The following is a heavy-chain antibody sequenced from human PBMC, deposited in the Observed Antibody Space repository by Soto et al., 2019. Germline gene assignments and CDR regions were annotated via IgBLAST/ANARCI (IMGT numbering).Heavy chain of an antibody. CDR3: ARDNGIAVADIFDY. D-gene: IGHD6-19*01. V-gene: IGHV3-21*01. CDR2: ISSSSSYI. Sequence: PGGSLRLSCAASGFTFSSCSMNWVRQAPGKGLEWVSSISSSSSYIYYADSVKGRFTISRDNAKNSLYLQMNSLRAEDTAVYYCARDNGIAVADIFDYWGQGTLVTVSS. J-gene: IGHJ4*02. CDR1: GFTFSSCS.